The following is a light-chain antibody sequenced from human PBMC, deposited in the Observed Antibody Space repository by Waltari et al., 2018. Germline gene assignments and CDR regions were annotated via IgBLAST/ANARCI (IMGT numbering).Light chain of an antibody. Sequence: QSALTQPASVSGSPGQSITISCTETSSDVGGYNLVSWYQQHPGKVPKLIIYEGDRRPSGVSNRFSGSRSGNTASLTISGPQAEDEADYYCCSYAGSSTVVFGGGTKLTVL. CDR1: SSDVGGYNL. CDR3: CSYAGSSTVV. CDR2: EGD. J-gene: IGLJ2*01. V-gene: IGLV2-23*01.